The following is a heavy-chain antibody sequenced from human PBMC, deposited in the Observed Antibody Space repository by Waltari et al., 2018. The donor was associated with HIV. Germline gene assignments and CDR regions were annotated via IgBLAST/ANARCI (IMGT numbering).Heavy chain of an antibody. CDR3: GAFLCAEDCRDGFDV. Sequence: ESGGGRAKPGGTLKLSWAGWGFTFREYSVSWIRHTPGRGLEWISSISDDSSFIYYADSVKGRFTVSRDNVRNSVFLQINDVRAEDTATYFCGAFLCAEDCRDGFDVWGQGTMVTVS. CDR2: ISDDSSFI. D-gene: IGHD2-21*02. CDR1: GFTFREYS. V-gene: IGHV3-21*06. J-gene: IGHJ3*01.